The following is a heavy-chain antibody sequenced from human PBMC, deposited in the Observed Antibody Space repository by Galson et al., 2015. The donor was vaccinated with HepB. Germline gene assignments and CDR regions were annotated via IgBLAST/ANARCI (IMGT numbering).Heavy chain of an antibody. J-gene: IGHJ5*02. CDR2: ISSSGSTI. V-gene: IGHV3-48*03. CDR3: AKDIGADGGPHRGYNWFDP. D-gene: IGHD4-23*01. Sequence: SLRLSCAASGFTFSSYEMNWVRQAPGKGLEWVSYISSSGSTIYYADSVKGRFTISRDNAKNSLYLQMNSLRAEDTALYYCAKDIGADGGPHRGYNWFDPWGQGTLVTVSS. CDR1: GFTFSSYE.